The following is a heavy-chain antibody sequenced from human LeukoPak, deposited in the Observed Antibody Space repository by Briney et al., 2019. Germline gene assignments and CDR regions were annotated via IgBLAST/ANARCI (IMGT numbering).Heavy chain of an antibody. J-gene: IGHJ3*02. Sequence: GGSLRLSCAASGFTFDDYAMHWVRQAPGKGLEWVSAVSGGGSTYYAASVKGRFTISRDNPKNALYLQMNSLRAEDTAIYYCAKSRWETYAVRAFDIWGQGTMVTVSS. D-gene: IGHD1-26*01. CDR3: AKSRWETYAVRAFDI. CDR1: GFTFDDYA. V-gene: IGHV3-23*01. CDR2: VSGGGST.